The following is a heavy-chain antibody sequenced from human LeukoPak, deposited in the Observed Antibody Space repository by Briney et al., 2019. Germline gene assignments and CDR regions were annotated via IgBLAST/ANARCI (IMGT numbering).Heavy chain of an antibody. CDR1: GGSISSYY. V-gene: IGHV4-59*08. Sequence: SETLSLTCTVSGGSISSYYWSWSRQPPGKGLEWIGYIYYSGSTNYNPSLKSRVTISVDTSKNQFSLKLSSVTAADTAVYYCARQAWYSSSWSGAFDIWGQGTMVTVSS. CDR3: ARQAWYSSSWSGAFDI. J-gene: IGHJ3*02. D-gene: IGHD6-13*01. CDR2: IYYSGST.